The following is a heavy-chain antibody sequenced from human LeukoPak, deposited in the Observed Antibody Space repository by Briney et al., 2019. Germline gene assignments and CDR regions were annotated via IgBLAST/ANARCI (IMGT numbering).Heavy chain of an antibody. Sequence: ASVKVSCKASGGTFSSYAISWVRQAPGQGLEWMGGIIPIFGTANYAQKFQGRVTITTDESTSTAYMELSSLRSEDTAVYYCARWGYCSSTSCSASLYYLDYWGQGTLVTVSS. J-gene: IGHJ4*02. V-gene: IGHV1-69*05. D-gene: IGHD2-2*01. CDR3: ARWGYCSSTSCSASLYYLDY. CDR2: IIPIFGTA. CDR1: GGTFSSYA.